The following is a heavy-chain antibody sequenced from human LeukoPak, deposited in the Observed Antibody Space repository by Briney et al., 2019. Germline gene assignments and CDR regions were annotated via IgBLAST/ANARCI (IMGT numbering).Heavy chain of an antibody. V-gene: IGHV1-2*02. J-gene: IGHJ4*02. CDR1: GYTFTGYY. CDR3: ARSITIFGVAKGY. D-gene: IGHD3-3*01. CDR2: INPNSGGT. Sequence: GASVKVSCKASGYTFTGYYMHWVRQAPGQGLEWMGWINPNSGGTNYAQKFQGRVTMTRDTSISTAYMELSRLRSDDTAVYYCARSITIFGVAKGYWGQGTLSPSPQ.